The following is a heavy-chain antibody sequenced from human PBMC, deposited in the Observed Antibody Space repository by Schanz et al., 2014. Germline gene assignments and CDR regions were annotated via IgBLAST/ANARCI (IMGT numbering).Heavy chain of an antibody. Sequence: QVQLVQSGAEVEKPGASVTVSCKASGYMYTSHFLHWVRQAPGQGLEWMGRINPNSGGTNYAQNFQGRVTMTKDTSINTVYMELSTLTSDDTAVYYCARESVSRTRLFDPWGQGTLVTVSS. V-gene: IGHV1-2*02. CDR1: GYMYTSHF. J-gene: IGHJ5*02. CDR2: INPNSGGT. D-gene: IGHD3-3*01. CDR3: ARESVSRTRLFDP.